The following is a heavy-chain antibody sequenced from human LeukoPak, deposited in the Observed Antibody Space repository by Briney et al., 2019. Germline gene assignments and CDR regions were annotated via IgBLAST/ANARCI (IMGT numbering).Heavy chain of an antibody. CDR2: ISGSGNGGSI. V-gene: IGHV3-64D*06. CDR3: VKDFGRVRGTPDS. CDR1: GFVFSIYT. Sequence: GGSLRLSCSASGFVFSIYTMYWVRQAPGKGPEYVSTISGSGNGGSIYYADSVKGRFAISRDDSKSIVYLQMNGLRSEDTAVYYCVKDFGRVRGTPDSWGQGTLVTVSS. D-gene: IGHD2/OR15-2a*01. J-gene: IGHJ4*02.